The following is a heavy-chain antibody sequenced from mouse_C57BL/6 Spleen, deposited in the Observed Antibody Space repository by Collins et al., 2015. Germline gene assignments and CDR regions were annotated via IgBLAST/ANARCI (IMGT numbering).Heavy chain of an antibody. CDR1: GFTFTDYY. D-gene: IGHD1-1*01. CDR3: ARDYYGSSHWYFDV. J-gene: IGHJ1*03. CDR2: IRNKAKGYTT. Sequence: EVKLVESGGGLVQPGGSLSLSCAASGFTFTDYYMSWVRQPPGKALEWLGFIRNKAKGYTTEYNASVKGRFTISRDNSQSILYLQMNALRAEDSATYYCARDYYGSSHWYFDVWGTGTTVTVSS. V-gene: IGHV7-3*01.